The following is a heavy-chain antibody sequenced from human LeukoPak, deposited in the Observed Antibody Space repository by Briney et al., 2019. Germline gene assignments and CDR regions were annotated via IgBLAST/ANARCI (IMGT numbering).Heavy chain of an antibody. D-gene: IGHD6-13*01. CDR1: GGTFSSNA. V-gene: IGHV1-69*05. CDR2: IIPIFGTA. Sequence: SVKVSCKASGGTFSSNAISWVRQAPGQGLEWMGRIIPIFGTANYAQKFQGRVTITTDESTSTAYMELSSLRSEDTAVYYCARAPLPGYSSSWYGSVYWGQGTLVTVSS. CDR3: ARAPLPGYSSSWYGSVY. J-gene: IGHJ4*02.